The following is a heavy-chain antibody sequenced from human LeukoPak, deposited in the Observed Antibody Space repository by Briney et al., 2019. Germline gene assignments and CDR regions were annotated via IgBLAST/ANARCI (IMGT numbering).Heavy chain of an antibody. D-gene: IGHD2-21*01. CDR1: GFTVSSSF. V-gene: IGHV3-53*01. CDR3: ARGGDASPFDC. CDR2: LYSGGST. J-gene: IGHJ4*02. Sequence: PGGSLRLSCAASGFTVSSSFMSWVRQAPGRGLEWVSVLYSGGSTYSPDSVKGRFTISRDNSKNTLYLQMNSLRVEDRAVYYCARGGDASPFDCWGQGTMVTVSS.